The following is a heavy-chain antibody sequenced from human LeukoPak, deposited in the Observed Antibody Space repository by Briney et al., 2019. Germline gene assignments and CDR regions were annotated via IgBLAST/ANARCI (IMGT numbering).Heavy chain of an antibody. CDR3: GRGRPRGYSGYVIDY. Sequence: GGSLRLSCAASGFTFDDYGMSWVRQAPGNGLEWVSGINWNGGSTGYADSVKGRFTISRDNARNTLYLQMNSLRAEDTAAFYCGRGRPRGYSGYVIDYWGQGTPITVSS. CDR1: GFTFDDYG. D-gene: IGHD5-12*01. V-gene: IGHV3-20*04. CDR2: INWNGGST. J-gene: IGHJ4*02.